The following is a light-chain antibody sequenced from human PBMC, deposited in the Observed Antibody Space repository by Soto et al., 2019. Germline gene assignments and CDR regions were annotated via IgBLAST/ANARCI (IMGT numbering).Light chain of an antibody. Sequence: DIQMTQSPSSLSASVGDRVTITCRASQGISNYLAWYQQKPGKGPKLLIYAASTLPTGVPSRFSGSGSGTDFTLTISSLHPEDFATYYCQKYNSPLFTFGPGPKVHIK. CDR1: QGISNY. V-gene: IGKV1-27*01. J-gene: IGKJ3*01. CDR2: AAS. CDR3: QKYNSPLFT.